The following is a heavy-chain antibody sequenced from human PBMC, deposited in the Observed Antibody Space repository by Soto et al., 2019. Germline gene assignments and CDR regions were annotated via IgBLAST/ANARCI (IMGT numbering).Heavy chain of an antibody. V-gene: IGHV3-21*01. CDR2: ISSSAVYI. CDR3: VRDGLDYYDTERLYFDN. D-gene: IGHD3-22*01. CDR1: GFNFITYS. J-gene: IGHJ4*02. Sequence: EVQLVESGGGPVRPRGSLKLSCAASGFNFITYSLSWVRQAPGKGLEWVASISSSAVYIDYADSVKGRFTISRDNANNSLYLQMNRLRAEDTATYHCVRDGLDYYDTERLYFDNWGQGTLVNVSS.